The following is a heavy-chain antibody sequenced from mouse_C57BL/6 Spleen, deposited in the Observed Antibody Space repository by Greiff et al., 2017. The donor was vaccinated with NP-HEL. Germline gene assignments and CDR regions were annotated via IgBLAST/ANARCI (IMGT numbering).Heavy chain of an antibody. V-gene: IGHV5-6*01. D-gene: IGHD3-2*02. CDR2: ISSGGSYT. CDR1: GFTFSSYG. Sequence: EVQGVESGGDLVKPGGSLKLSCAASGFTFSSYGMSWVRQTPDKRLEWVATISSGGSYTYYPDSVKGRFTISRDNAKNTLYLQMSSLKSEDTAMYYCARDSSGSYAMDYWGQGTSVTVSS. CDR3: ARDSSGSYAMDY. J-gene: IGHJ4*01.